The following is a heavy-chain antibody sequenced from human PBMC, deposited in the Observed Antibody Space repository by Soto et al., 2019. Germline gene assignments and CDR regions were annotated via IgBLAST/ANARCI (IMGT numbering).Heavy chain of an antibody. Sequence: EASVKVSCKASGFTFTSSAVQWVRQARGQRLEWIGWIVVGSGNTNYAQKFQERVTITRDMSTSTAYMELSSLRSEDTAVYYCARGRGVYYYDSSGLRHFDYWGQGTLVTVSS. CDR1: GFTFTSSA. CDR2: IVVGSGNT. V-gene: IGHV1-58*01. D-gene: IGHD3-22*01. J-gene: IGHJ4*02. CDR3: ARGRGVYYYDSSGLRHFDY.